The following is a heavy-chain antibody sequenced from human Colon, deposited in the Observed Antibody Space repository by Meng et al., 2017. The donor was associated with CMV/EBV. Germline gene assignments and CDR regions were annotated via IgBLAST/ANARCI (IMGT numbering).Heavy chain of an antibody. Sequence: GGSLRLSCVASGLAVMSNMNWIRQAPGKGLEWVSLISSGGVTLYADSVQGRFNISADTSKNTLYLQMNRLRPEDTAVYYCARSVPSGGGKYPFYYGLDVWGQGITVTVSS. CDR1: GLAVMSN. D-gene: IGHD4-23*01. V-gene: IGHV3-66*02. CDR2: ISSGGVT. J-gene: IGHJ6*02. CDR3: ARSVPSGGGKYPFYYGLDV.